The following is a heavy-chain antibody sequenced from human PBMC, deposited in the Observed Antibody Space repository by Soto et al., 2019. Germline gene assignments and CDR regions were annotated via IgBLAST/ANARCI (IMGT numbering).Heavy chain of an antibody. CDR2: IYYSGSP. CDR3: AVPAASVAGASGSYYYYGMDV. Sequence: KASETLSLTCTVSGGSISSSSYYWGWIRQPPGKGLEWIGYIYYSGSPYYNPSLKSRVTISVDTSKNQFSLKLSSVTAADTAVYYCAVPAASVAGASGSYYYYGMDVWGQGTTVTVSS. CDR1: GGSISSSSYY. D-gene: IGHD6-19*01. J-gene: IGHJ6*02. V-gene: IGHV4-39*01.